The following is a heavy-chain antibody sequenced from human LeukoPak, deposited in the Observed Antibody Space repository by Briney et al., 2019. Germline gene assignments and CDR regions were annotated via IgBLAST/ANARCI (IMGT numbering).Heavy chain of an antibody. J-gene: IGHJ6*02. V-gene: IGHV4-59*01. CDR1: GGSFSGYY. CDR2: IYYSGST. Sequence: SETLSLTCAVYGGSFSGYYWSWIRQPPGKGLEWIGYIYYSGSTNYNPSLKSRVTISVDTSKNQFSLKLSSVTAADTAVYYCAGAPIVAAAGYYYYYGMDVWGQGTTVTVSS. CDR3: AGAPIVAAAGYYYYYGMDV. D-gene: IGHD6-13*01.